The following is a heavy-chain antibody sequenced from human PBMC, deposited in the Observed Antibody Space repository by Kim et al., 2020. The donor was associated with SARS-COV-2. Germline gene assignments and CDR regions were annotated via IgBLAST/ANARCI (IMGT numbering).Heavy chain of an antibody. V-gene: IGHV1-18*01. Sequence: ASVKVSCKASGYTFTSYGISWVRQAPGQGLEWMGWISAYNGNTNYAQKLQGRVTMTTDTSTSTAYMELRSLRSDDTAVYYCARDYSPLALRYFDWFIYRGSWFDPWGQGTLVTVSS. CDR3: ARDYSPLALRYFDWFIYRGSWFDP. CDR1: GYTFTSYG. CDR2: ISAYNGNT. D-gene: IGHD3-9*01. J-gene: IGHJ5*02.